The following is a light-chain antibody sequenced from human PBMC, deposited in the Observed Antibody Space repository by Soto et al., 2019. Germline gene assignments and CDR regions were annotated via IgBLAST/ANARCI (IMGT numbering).Light chain of an antibody. CDR1: QGIGSD. V-gene: IGKV1-6*01. CDR3: LQDYNYPYT. CDR2: AAS. Sequence: AIQMTQSPSSLSASVGDRVTITCRASQGIGSDLGWYQQRPGKAPKLLIYAASSLQGGVSSRFSGSGSGTYFTLTISSLQPEDFATYYCLQDYNYPYTFGQGTKVDI. J-gene: IGKJ2*01.